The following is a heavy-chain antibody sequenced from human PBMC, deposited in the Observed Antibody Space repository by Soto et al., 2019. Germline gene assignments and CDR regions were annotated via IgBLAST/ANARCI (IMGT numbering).Heavy chain of an antibody. CDR2: ISGDRSST. D-gene: IGHD2-2*02. J-gene: IGHJ3*02. CDR3: ARQLLYGFDI. CDR1: GFTFNNYW. V-gene: IGHV3-74*01. Sequence: GGSLRLSCAASGFTFNNYWMHWVRQAPGKGLVWVSRISGDRSSTNYADSVKGRFTISRDNAKNTLYLQMSSLRAEDTAVYYCARQLLYGFDIWGQGTMVTVSS.